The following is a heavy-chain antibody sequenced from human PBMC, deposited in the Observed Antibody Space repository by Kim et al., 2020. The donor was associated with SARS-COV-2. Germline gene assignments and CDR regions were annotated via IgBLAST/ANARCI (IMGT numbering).Heavy chain of an antibody. V-gene: IGHV4-61*02. J-gene: IGHJ4*02. CDR3: ASGDIVATAFYY. D-gene: IGHD5-12*01. Sequence: SETLSLTCTVSGGSISSGSYYWSWIRQPAGKGLEWIGRIYTSGSTNYNPSLKSRVTISVDTSKNQFSLKLSSVTAADTAVFYCASGDIVATAFYYWGQGTLVTVSS. CDR2: IYTSGST. CDR1: GGSISSGSYY.